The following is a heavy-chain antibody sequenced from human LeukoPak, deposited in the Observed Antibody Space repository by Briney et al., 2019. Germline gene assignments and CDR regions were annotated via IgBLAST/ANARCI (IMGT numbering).Heavy chain of an antibody. D-gene: IGHD2-15*01. J-gene: IGHJ4*02. CDR3: SVNYCSGGSCYML. CDR1: GFTFSSYS. V-gene: IGHV3-73*01. CDR2: IRSKANSYAT. Sequence: GGSLRLSCAASGFTFSSYSMNWVRQASGKGLEWVGRIRSKANSYATAYAASVKGRFTISRDDSMNTAYLQMNSLKTEDTAVYYCSVNYCSGGSCYMLWGQGTLVTVSS.